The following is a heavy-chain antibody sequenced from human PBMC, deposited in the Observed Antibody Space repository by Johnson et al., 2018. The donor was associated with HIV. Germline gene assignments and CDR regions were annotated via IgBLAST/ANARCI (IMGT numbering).Heavy chain of an antibody. CDR2: IYSGGST. Sequence: VQLVESGGGLIQPGGSLRLSCAASGFTVSSNYMSWVRQDPGQGLEWVSVIYSGGSTYYADSVKGRFTISRDNSKNTLYLQMNSLRAEDTAGYYCASEYSSSSQPNAFDIWGQGTMVTVSS. CDR1: GFTVSSNY. J-gene: IGHJ3*02. D-gene: IGHD6-6*01. V-gene: IGHV3-53*01. CDR3: ASEYSSSSQPNAFDI.